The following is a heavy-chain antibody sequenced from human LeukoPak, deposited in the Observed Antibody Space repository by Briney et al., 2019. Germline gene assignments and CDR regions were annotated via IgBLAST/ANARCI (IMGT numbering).Heavy chain of an antibody. CDR1: GGTFSSYA. Sequence: SVKVSCKASGGTFSSYAISWVRQAPGQGLEWMGRIIPIFGTANYAQKFQGRVTITTDESTSTAYMELSSLRSEDTAVYYCARDSGTDGSGSYFLDYWGQGTLVTVSS. V-gene: IGHV1-69*05. CDR2: IIPIFGTA. D-gene: IGHD3-10*01. J-gene: IGHJ4*02. CDR3: ARDSGTDGSGSYFLDY.